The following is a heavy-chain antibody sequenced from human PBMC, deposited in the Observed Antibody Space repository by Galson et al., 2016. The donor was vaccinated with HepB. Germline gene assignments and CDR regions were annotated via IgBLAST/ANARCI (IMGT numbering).Heavy chain of an antibody. CDR1: GYSFTSYW. V-gene: IGHV5-10-1*01. Sequence: QSGAEVKKPGESLRISCKGSGYSFTSYWISWVRQMPGKGLEWMGRIDPSDSYTNYSPSFHGHVTISADKSISTAYLQWRSLKASDTAMYYCASGEGLLTGLAVGGQGTTVTVSS. CDR2: IDPSDSYT. J-gene: IGHJ6*02. CDR3: ASGEGLLTGLAV. D-gene: IGHD3-9*01.